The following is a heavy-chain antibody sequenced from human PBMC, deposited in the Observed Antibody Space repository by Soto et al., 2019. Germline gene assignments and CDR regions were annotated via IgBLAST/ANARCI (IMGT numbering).Heavy chain of an antibody. CDR1: GYTFTSYG. D-gene: IGHD3-22*01. CDR3: ATHYYDSSGYYYFYYFDY. CDR2: ISAYNGNT. Sequence: ASVKVSCKASGYTFTSYGISWVRQAPGQGLEWMGWISAYNGNTNYAQKLQGRVTMTTDTSTSTAYMELRSLRSDDTAVYYCATHYYDSSGYYYFYYFDYWGQGTLVTVS. V-gene: IGHV1-18*01. J-gene: IGHJ4*02.